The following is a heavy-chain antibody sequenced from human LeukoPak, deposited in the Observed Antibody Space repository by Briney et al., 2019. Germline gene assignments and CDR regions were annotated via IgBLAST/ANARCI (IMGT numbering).Heavy chain of an antibody. V-gene: IGHV4-4*07. CDR3: ARGRRDDFWSGYSLYYFDY. CDR1: GGSISSYY. Sequence: PSETLSLTCTVSGGSISSYYWSWIRQPAGKGLEWIGRIYTSGSTNYNPSLKSRVTMSVDTSKNQFSLRLNSVTAADTAVYYCARGRRDDFWSGYSLYYFDYWGQGTLVTVSS. D-gene: IGHD3-3*01. J-gene: IGHJ4*02. CDR2: IYTSGST.